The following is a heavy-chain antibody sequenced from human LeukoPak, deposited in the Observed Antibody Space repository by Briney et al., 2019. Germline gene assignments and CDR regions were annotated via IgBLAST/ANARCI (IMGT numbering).Heavy chain of an antibody. CDR1: GFTFSNYE. CDR3: VRDESGDYDFDY. J-gene: IGHJ4*02. CDR2: ISSSGSTM. D-gene: IGHD4-17*01. V-gene: IGHV3-48*03. Sequence: GGSLRLSCVASGFTFSNYEMNWGRQAPGKGLGWVSHISSSGSTMHYAASVKGRFTISKDHPRNSLFLQMNSLRGEDTAVYYCVRDESGDYDFDYWGQGTLVTVSS.